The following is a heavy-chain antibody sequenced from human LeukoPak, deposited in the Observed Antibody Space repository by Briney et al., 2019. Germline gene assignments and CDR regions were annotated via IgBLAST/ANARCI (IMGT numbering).Heavy chain of an antibody. CDR3: AGSSIWHDYYYFDY. CDR1: DDSISSATYY. D-gene: IGHD6-13*01. CDR2: IYASGST. J-gene: IGHJ4*02. V-gene: IGHV4-61*02. Sequence: SETLSLTCTVSDDSISSATYYWSWIRQPAGKGLEWIGRIYASGSTNYNPSLKGRVTISIDTSKNQFSLTLNSVTAADTAVYYRAGSSIWHDYYYFDYWGQGTLVTVSS.